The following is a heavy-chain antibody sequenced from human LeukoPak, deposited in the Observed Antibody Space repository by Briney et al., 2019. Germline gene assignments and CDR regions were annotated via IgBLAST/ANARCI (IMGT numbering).Heavy chain of an antibody. V-gene: IGHV3-30*02. CDR2: IRYDGSNK. Sequence: QPGGSLRLSCAASGFTFSSYGMHWVRQAPGKGLEWVAFIRYDGSNKYYADSVKGRFTISRDNSKNTLYLQMNSLRAEDTAVYYCAKDPPATPVSDSFYWGQGTLVTVSS. CDR1: GFTFSSYG. D-gene: IGHD2-2*01. CDR3: AKDPPATPVSDSFY. J-gene: IGHJ4*02.